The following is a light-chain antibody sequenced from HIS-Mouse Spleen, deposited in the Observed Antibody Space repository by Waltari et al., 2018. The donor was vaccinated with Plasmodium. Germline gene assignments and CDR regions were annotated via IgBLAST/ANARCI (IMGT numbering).Light chain of an antibody. CDR2: RNN. V-gene: IGLV1-44*01. Sequence: QSVLTQPPSASVTPGQRVTISCSGSSPNIGSNTVNWYQQHPGTAPKLLIYRNNQRPSGVPDRFSGSKSGTSASLAISGLQSEDEADYYCAAWDDSLNGPVFGGGTKLTVL. CDR1: SPNIGSNT. J-gene: IGLJ3*02. CDR3: AAWDDSLNGPV.